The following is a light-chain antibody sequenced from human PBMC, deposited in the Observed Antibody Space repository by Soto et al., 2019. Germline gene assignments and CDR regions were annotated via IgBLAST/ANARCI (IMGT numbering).Light chain of an antibody. CDR3: QQYGDSPDTDRWT. CDR1: QSVRSSS. Sequence: EIVLTQSPGTLSLSPGERASLFCRASQSVRSSSLAWYQQKRGQPPRLLIYGASSRVTGIPDRFSGSGSGTYFTLTISRLEPEDFAVYFCQQYGDSPDTDRWTFGQGTKVEIK. CDR2: GAS. V-gene: IGKV3-20*01. J-gene: IGKJ1*01.